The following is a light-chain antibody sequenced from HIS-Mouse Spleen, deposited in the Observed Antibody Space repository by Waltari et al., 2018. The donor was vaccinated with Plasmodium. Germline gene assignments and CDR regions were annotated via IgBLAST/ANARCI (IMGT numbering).Light chain of an antibody. CDR3: YSTDSSGNHRV. CDR1: ALTKKY. Sequence: SYELTQPPSVSVSPRQTARITCSGHALTKKYPYWYQMKSGQAPVRVIYEDSKRPTGIPGRCAGSSSGTMATLTISGAQVEDEADYYCYSTDSSGNHRVFGGGTKLTVL. V-gene: IGLV3-10*01. J-gene: IGLJ3*02. CDR2: EDS.